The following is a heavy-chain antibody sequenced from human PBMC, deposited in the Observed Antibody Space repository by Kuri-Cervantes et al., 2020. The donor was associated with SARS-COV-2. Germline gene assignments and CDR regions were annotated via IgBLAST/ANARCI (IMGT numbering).Heavy chain of an antibody. Sequence: SLRLSCTVSGGSISSGGYYWSWVRQHPGRGPEWIGYVYYNGNTFYSPSLKSRVTMSIDTSRNQFSLRLSSVTAADTAVYYCARGGTTVPTSGAFDFWGQGTLVTVSS. CDR2: VYYNGNT. J-gene: IGHJ3*01. V-gene: IGHV4-31*03. CDR1: GGSISSGGYY. D-gene: IGHD4-17*01. CDR3: ARGGTTVPTSGAFDF.